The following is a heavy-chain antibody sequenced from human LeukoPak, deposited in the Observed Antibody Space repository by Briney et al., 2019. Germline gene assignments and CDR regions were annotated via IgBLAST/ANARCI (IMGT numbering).Heavy chain of an antibody. CDR1: GYTFTGYY. J-gene: IGHJ4*02. Sequence: ASVKVSCKASGYTFTGYYMHWVRQAPGQGLEWMGWINPNSGGTNYAQKFQGRVTMTRDTSISTAYMGLSRLRSDDTAVYYCARDFDYVWGSYRYVFDYWGQGTLVTVSS. CDR2: INPNSGGT. CDR3: ARDFDYVWGSYRYVFDY. D-gene: IGHD3-16*02. V-gene: IGHV1-2*02.